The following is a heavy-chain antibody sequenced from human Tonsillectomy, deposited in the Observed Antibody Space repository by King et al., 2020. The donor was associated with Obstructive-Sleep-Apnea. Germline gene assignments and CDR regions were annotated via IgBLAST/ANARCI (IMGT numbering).Heavy chain of an antibody. D-gene: IGHD6-13*01. J-gene: IGHJ6*02. CDR1: GGSISSSSYY. CDR2: IYYSGST. CDR3: ARVTTAAIHMDV. Sequence: QLQESGPGLVKPSETLSLTCTVSGGSISSSSYYWGWIRQPPGKGLEWIGSIYYSGSTYYNPSLKSRVTISVDTSKNQFSLKLSSVTAADTAVYYCARVTTAAIHMDVWGQGTTVTVSS. V-gene: IGHV4-39*07.